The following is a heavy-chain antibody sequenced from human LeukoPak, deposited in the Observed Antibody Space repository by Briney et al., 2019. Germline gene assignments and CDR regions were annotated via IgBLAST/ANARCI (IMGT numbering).Heavy chain of an antibody. CDR1: GFTFSSYD. J-gene: IGHJ6*02. V-gene: IGHV3-13*01. CDR2: IGTAGDT. CDR3: ARALDYYGSGSPYYYGMDV. D-gene: IGHD3-10*01. Sequence: GGSLRLSCAASGFTFSSYDMHWVRQATGKGLEWVSAIGTAGDTYYPGSVQGRFTISRENAKNSLYLQMNSLRAGDTAVYYCARALDYYGSGSPYYYGMDVWGQGTTVTVSS.